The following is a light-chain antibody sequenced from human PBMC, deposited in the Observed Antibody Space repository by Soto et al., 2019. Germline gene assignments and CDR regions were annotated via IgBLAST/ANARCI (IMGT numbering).Light chain of an antibody. J-gene: IGLJ1*01. CDR3: SSYTTSNTRQIV. V-gene: IGLV2-14*01. CDR1: SSDVGGYNY. Sequence: QSALTQPASVSGFPVQSITLSCTGTSSDVGGYNYVSWYQQHPGKAPKFMIYDVSNRPSGVSNRFSGSKSGNTASLTISGLQAEDEADYYCSSYTTSNTRQIVFGTGTKVTVL. CDR2: DVS.